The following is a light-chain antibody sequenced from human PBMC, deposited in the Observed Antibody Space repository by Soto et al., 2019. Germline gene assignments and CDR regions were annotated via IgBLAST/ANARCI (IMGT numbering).Light chain of an antibody. CDR3: QQYNSYPVT. Sequence: DIQMTQSPSTLSASVGDRVTITCRASQSISSWLAWYQQKPGKAPKILIYKVSNLESGVPSRFSGSGSGTEFTLTISSLQSDDFATYYCQQYNSYPVTFGQGTKREIK. J-gene: IGKJ2*01. CDR2: KVS. V-gene: IGKV1-5*03. CDR1: QSISSW.